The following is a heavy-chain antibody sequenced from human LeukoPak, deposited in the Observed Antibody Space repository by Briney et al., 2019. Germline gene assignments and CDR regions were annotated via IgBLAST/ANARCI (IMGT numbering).Heavy chain of an antibody. CDR3: ERDEGQWLGGYYYGMDV. D-gene: IGHD6-19*01. Sequence: VASVKVSCKASGYTFTGYYMHWVRQAPGQGLEWMGWINPNSGGTNYAQKFQGRVTMTRDTSISTAYMELSRLRSDDTAVYYCERDEGQWLGGYYYGMDVWGQGTTVTVSS. J-gene: IGHJ6*02. V-gene: IGHV1-2*02. CDR2: INPNSGGT. CDR1: GYTFTGYY.